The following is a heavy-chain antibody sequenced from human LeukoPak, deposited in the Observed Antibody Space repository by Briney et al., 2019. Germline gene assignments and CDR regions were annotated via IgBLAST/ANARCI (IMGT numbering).Heavy chain of an antibody. CDR3: AKPLEKYTYGGNFDY. Sequence: GGSLRLSCEASGFTFSSYAMSWVRQAPGKGLAWVSVISSSADSTYYADSVKGRFTISRDNSKNTLYLQMNNLRAEDTAVYYCAKPLEKYTYGGNFDYWDQGILVTVSS. J-gene: IGHJ4*02. CDR1: GFTFSSYA. CDR2: ISSSADST. D-gene: IGHD4-23*01. V-gene: IGHV3-23*01.